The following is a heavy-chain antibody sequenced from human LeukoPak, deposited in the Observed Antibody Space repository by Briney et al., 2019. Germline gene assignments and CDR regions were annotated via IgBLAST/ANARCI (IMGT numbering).Heavy chain of an antibody. V-gene: IGHV3-74*01. D-gene: IGHD4-11*01. Sequence: QPGGSLRLSCAASGFTFSSYWMHWVRQAPGKGLMWVSRINSDGSSTSYADSVKGRFTISRDNAKNTLYLQMISLRAEDTAVYYCAREVGSGFTVTTAWFDPWGQGTLVTVSS. CDR1: GFTFSSYW. CDR3: AREVGSGFTVTTAWFDP. CDR2: INSDGSST. J-gene: IGHJ5*02.